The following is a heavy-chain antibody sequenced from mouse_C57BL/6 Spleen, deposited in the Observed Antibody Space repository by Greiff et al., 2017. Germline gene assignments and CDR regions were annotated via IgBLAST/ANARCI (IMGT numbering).Heavy chain of an antibody. CDR3: ASYYGSSYWYFDV. D-gene: IGHD1-1*01. J-gene: IGHJ1*03. CDR1: GYTFTDHT. CDR2: IYPRDGST. Sequence: VKLMESDAELVKPGASVKISCKVSGYTFTDHTIHWMKQRPEQGLEWIGYIYPRDGSTKYNEKFKGKATLTADKSSSTAYMQLNSLTSEDSAVYFCASYYGSSYWYFDVWGTGTTVTVSS. V-gene: IGHV1-78*01.